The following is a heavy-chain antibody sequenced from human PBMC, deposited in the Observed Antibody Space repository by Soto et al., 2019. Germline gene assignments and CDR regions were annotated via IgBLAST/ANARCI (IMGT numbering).Heavy chain of an antibody. Sequence: GGSLRLSCAASGFTFSSYAMSWVRQAPGKGLEWVSAISGSGGSTYYADSVKGRFTISRDNSKNTLYLQMNSLRAEDTAVYYCAKSYDFWSGYFSSFDYWGQGTLVTVSS. CDR1: GFTFSSYA. J-gene: IGHJ4*02. CDR3: AKSYDFWSGYFSSFDY. D-gene: IGHD3-3*01. CDR2: ISGSGGST. V-gene: IGHV3-23*01.